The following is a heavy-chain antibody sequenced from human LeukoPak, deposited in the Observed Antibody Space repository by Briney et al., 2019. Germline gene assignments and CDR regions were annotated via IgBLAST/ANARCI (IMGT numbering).Heavy chain of an antibody. Sequence: GGSLRLSCAASGFTFSSYWMSWVRQAPGKGLEWVANIKQDGSEKYYVDSVKGRFTISRDNAKNSLYLQMNSLRAEDTAVYFCAKDYSASQLVPLYYFNCWGQGSLVTVSS. V-gene: IGHV3-7*03. CDR2: IKQDGSEK. CDR1: GFTFSSYW. J-gene: IGHJ4*02. CDR3: AKDYSASQLVPLYYFNC. D-gene: IGHD6-6*01.